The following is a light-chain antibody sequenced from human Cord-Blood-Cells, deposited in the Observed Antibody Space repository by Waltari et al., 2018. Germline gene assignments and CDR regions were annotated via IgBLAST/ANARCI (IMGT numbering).Light chain of an antibody. CDR1: TGAVTSGYY. J-gene: IGLJ3*02. CDR3: LLYYGGAQV. V-gene: IGLV7-43*01. CDR2: STS. Sequence: QTVVTQEPSLTVSPGGTVTLPCASSTGAVTSGYYPNWLQQKPGQAPRALIYSTSNTHSWTPARFSGSLLGGKAALTLSGVQPEDEAEYYCLLYYGGAQVFGGGTKLTVL.